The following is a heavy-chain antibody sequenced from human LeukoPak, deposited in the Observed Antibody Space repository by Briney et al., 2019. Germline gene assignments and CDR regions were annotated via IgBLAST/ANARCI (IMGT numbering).Heavy chain of an antibody. J-gene: IGHJ3*02. Sequence: SQTLSLTCTVSGGSISSGSYYWSWIRQPAGKGLEWIGRIYTSGSTNYNPSLKSRVTISVDTSKNQFSLKLSSVTAADTAVYYCATRSYDSSGYRAFDIWGQGTMVTVSS. CDR2: IYTSGST. V-gene: IGHV4-61*02. CDR3: ATRSYDSSGYRAFDI. CDR1: GGSISSGSYY. D-gene: IGHD3-22*01.